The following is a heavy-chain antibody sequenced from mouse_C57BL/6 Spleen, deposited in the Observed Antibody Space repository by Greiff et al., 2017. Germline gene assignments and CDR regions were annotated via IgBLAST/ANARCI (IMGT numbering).Heavy chain of an antibody. CDR1: GYSFTSYY. D-gene: IGHD4-1*01. CDR3: ARLGNWDTFDY. Sequence: QVQLQQSGPELVKPGASVKISCKASGYSFTSYYIHWVKQRPGQGLEWIGWIYPGSGNTKYNEKFKGKATLTADTSSSTAYMQLSSLTSEDSAVYYCARLGNWDTFDYWGQGTTLTVSS. CDR2: IYPGSGNT. V-gene: IGHV1-66*01. J-gene: IGHJ2*01.